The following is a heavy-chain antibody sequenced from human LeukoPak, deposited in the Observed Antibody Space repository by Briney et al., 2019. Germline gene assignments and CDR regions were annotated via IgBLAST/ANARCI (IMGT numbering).Heavy chain of an antibody. CDR1: GFTFSSYA. D-gene: IGHD6-13*01. Sequence: GGSLRLSCAASGFTFSSYATHWVRQAPGKGLEWVAVISYDGSNKYYADSVKGRFTISRDNSKNTLYLQMNSLRAEDTAVYYCARDVGHSSSWYRRYYYGMDVWGQGTTVTVSS. CDR3: ARDVGHSSSWYRRYYYGMDV. V-gene: IGHV3-30-3*01. CDR2: ISYDGSNK. J-gene: IGHJ6*02.